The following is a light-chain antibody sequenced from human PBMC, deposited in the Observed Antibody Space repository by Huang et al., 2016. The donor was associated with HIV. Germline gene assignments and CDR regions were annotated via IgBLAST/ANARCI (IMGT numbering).Light chain of an antibody. J-gene: IGKJ1*01. CDR1: QSFTTW. CDR3: QQYDGYPWT. Sequence: DIQMTQSPSTLSASVGDRVTITCRASQSFTTWLAWYQQKPGKAPKLLIYDVSSLERGVQSRCSGSGAGTEFTLTISSLQPDDFATYDCQQYDGYPWTFGQGTKVEIK. V-gene: IGKV1-5*01. CDR2: DVS.